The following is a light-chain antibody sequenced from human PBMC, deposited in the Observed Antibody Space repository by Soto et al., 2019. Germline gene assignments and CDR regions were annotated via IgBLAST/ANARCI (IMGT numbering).Light chain of an antibody. J-gene: IGKJ5*01. V-gene: IGKV3-15*01. CDR2: GAS. Sequence: EIVMTQSPATLYFSPGERATLSCRASQSVSSNLAWYQQKPGQAPRLVIFGASNRATGIPARFSGSGSGTDFTLTIGRLEPEDFAVYYCQEYGSSSITFGQGTRLEIK. CDR1: QSVSSN. CDR3: QEYGSSSIT.